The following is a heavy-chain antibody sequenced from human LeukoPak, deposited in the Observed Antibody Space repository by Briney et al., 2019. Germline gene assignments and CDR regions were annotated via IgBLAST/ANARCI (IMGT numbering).Heavy chain of an antibody. J-gene: IGHJ5*02. V-gene: IGHV1-69*05. CDR1: GGTFSSYA. Sequence: KISCKGSGGTFSSYAISWVRQAPGQGLEWMGGIIPIFGTANYAQRFQGRVTITTDESTSTAYMELSSLRSEDTAVYYCARGKGLGYGWFDPWGQGTLVTVSS. CDR2: IIPIFGTA. D-gene: IGHD3-16*01. CDR3: ARGKGLGYGWFDP.